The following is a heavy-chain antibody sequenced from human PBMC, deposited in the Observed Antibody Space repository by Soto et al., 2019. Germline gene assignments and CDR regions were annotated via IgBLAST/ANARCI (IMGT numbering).Heavy chain of an antibody. D-gene: IGHD2-15*01. CDR3: GRVLVAATRHTGSVY. CDR2: IDYNGVT. V-gene: IGHV4-39*02. Sequence: SETLSLTCSVSGVSISRSDYYWAWIRQPPWKGLEWIGSIDYNGVTYSNPSLKGRVTISKDTSKNKFSLQLTSVTAADTAFYYCGRVLVAATRHTGSVYWGQGXQVTVYS. CDR1: GVSISRSDYY. J-gene: IGHJ4*02.